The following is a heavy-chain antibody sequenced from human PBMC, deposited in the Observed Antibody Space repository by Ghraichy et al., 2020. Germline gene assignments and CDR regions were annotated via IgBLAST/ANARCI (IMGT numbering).Heavy chain of an antibody. D-gene: IGHD3-22*01. V-gene: IGHV3-48*04. Sequence: GGSLRLSCAASGFTFSSYCMNWVRQAPGKGLEWVAYISNSRSTIYYADSVKGRFTISRDNAKNSLYLQMNSLRAEDTAVYYCARDQYYYDSSGYSNDAFDIWSQGTLVTVAS. CDR3: ARDQYYYDSSGYSNDAFDI. CDR2: ISNSRSTI. J-gene: IGHJ3*02. CDR1: GFTFSSYC.